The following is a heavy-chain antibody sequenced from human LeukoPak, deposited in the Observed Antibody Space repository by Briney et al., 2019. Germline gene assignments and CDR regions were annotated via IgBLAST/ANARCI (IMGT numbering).Heavy chain of an antibody. CDR2: VYYSGST. CDR1: GGSISSYY. Sequence: SETLSLTCTVSGGSISSYYWSWIRQPPGKGLEWIGYVYYSGSTNYNPSLKSRVTISVDTSKNQFSLKLSSVTAADTAVYYCARDGSGTIADWGQGTLVTVSS. CDR3: ARDGSGTIAD. J-gene: IGHJ4*02. V-gene: IGHV4-59*01. D-gene: IGHD1-7*01.